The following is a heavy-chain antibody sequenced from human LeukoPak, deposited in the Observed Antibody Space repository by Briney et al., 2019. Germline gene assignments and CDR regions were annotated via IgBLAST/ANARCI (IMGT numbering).Heavy chain of an antibody. Sequence: SETLSLTCTVSGGSISSGGYYWSWIRQHPGKGLEWIGYIYYSGSTYYNPSLKSRVTISVDTSKNQFSLKLSSVTAADTAVYYCASPRDSDSSGLYFDYWGQGTLVTVSS. CDR2: IYYSGST. J-gene: IGHJ4*02. V-gene: IGHV4-31*03. CDR3: ASPRDSDSSGLYFDY. D-gene: IGHD3-22*01. CDR1: GGSISSGGYY.